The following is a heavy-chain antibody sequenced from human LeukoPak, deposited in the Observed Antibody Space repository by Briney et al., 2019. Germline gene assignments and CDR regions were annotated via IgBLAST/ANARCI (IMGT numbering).Heavy chain of an antibody. V-gene: IGHV3-74*01. Sequence: PGGSLRLSCAASGFTFSSYWMHWVRQAPGKGLVWVSRINSDGSSTSYADSVKGRFTISRDNAKNTLYLQMNSLRAEDTAVYYCARTGITMVRGVPHAFDIWGQGTMVTVSS. J-gene: IGHJ3*02. CDR3: ARTGITMVRGVPHAFDI. CDR1: GFTFSSYW. CDR2: INSDGSST. D-gene: IGHD3-10*01.